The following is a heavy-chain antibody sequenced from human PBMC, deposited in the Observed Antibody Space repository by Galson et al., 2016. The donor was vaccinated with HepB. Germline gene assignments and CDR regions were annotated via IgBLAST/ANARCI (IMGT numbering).Heavy chain of an antibody. Sequence: SVKVSCKVSGSTLSKSSTHWVRQAPGKGLEWMGGFDPEDGATIYAQKFQGRVTMTEDTATDTAYMELNSQRSEDTAVYFCATRSSCRGAGCYIRGLDYWGQGTLVTVSS. CDR3: ATRSSCRGAGCYIRGLDY. J-gene: IGHJ4*02. V-gene: IGHV1-24*01. CDR2: FDPEDGAT. CDR1: GSTLSKSS. D-gene: IGHD2-2*02.